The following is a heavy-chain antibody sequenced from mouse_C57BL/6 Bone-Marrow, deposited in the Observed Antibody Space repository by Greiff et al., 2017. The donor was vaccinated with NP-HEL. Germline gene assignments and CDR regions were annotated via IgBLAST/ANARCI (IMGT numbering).Heavy chain of an antibody. CDR2: ISSGSSTI. D-gene: IGHD2-4*01. CDR3: ARGEYYDLPFAY. J-gene: IGHJ3*01. V-gene: IGHV5-17*01. Sequence: EVNLVESGGGLVKPGGSLKLSCAASGFTFSDYGMHWVRQAPEKGLEWVAYISSGSSTIYYADTVKGRFTISRDNAKNTLFLQMTSLRSEDTAMYYCARGEYYDLPFAYWGQGTLVTVSA. CDR1: GFTFSDYG.